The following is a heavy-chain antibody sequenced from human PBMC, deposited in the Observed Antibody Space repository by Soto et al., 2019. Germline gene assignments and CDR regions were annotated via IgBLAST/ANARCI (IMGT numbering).Heavy chain of an antibody. J-gene: IGHJ4*02. CDR3: ARVDSSGSYFDS. D-gene: IGHD3-22*01. CDR1: GGSVNIGTYY. CDR2: IHYSGST. V-gene: IGHV4-61*01. Sequence: PSETLSLTCTVPGGSVNIGTYYWSWIRQPPGKGLEWIGFIHYSGSTYYNPSLKSRVTISVDRSKNQFSLKLSSVTAADTAMYYCARVDSSGSYFDSWGQGTLVTVAS.